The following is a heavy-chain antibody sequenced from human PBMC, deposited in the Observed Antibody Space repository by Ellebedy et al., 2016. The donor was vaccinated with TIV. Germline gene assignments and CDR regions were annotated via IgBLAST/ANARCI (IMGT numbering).Heavy chain of an antibody. V-gene: IGHV3-9*01. J-gene: IGHJ4*02. D-gene: IGHD6-13*01. CDR3: AKDIRRGMGFDY. CDR1: GFTFDDYA. Sequence: SLKISCAASGFTFDDYAMHWVRPDPGKGLEWVSSISWNSGSIGYADSVKGRFTISRDNAKNSLYLQMNSLRAEDTACYYCAKDIRRGMGFDYWGQGTLVIVSS. CDR2: ISWNSGSI.